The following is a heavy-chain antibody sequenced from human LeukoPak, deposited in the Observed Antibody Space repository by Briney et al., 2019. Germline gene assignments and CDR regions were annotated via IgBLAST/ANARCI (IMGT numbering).Heavy chain of an antibody. CDR3: ARRYCSSTSCFAINY. J-gene: IGHJ4*02. V-gene: IGHV4-34*01. CDR2: INHSGST. D-gene: IGHD2-2*01. CDR1: GGSFSGYY. Sequence: SETLSLTCAVYGGSFSGYYWSWIRQPPGKGLEWIGEINHSGSTNYNPSLKSRVTISVDTSKNQFSLKLSSVTAADTAVYYCARRYCSSTSCFAINYWGQGTLVTVSS.